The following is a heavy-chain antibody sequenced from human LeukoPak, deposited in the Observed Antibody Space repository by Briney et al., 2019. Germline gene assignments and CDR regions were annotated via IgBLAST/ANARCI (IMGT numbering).Heavy chain of an antibody. V-gene: IGHV1-18*01. Sequence: GASVKVSCKVSGYTLTELSMHWVRQAPGKGLEWMGWISAYNGNTNYAQKLQGRVTMTTDTSTSTAYMELRSLRSDDTAVYYCARVYCSGGSCYGGGYYFDYWGQGTLVIVSS. CDR3: ARVYCSGGSCYGGGYYFDY. D-gene: IGHD2-15*01. CDR2: ISAYNGNT. CDR1: GYTLTELS. J-gene: IGHJ4*02.